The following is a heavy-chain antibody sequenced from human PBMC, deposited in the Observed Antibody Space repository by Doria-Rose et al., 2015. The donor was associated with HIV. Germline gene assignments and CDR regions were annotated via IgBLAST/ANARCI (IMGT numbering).Heavy chain of an antibody. V-gene: IGHV2-26*01. J-gene: IGHJ4*02. D-gene: IGHD6-13*01. Sequence: QITLKESGPVLMKPTETLTLTCTVSGVSLSSPGMGVSWIRQPPGKALEWLANIFSNDERSYQTSLKSRLTISRCTSKSQVVLTMTDMDPVDTATYYCARIKSSRWYHKYYFDFWGQGPLVIVSA. CDR3: ARIKSSRWYHKYYFDF. CDR2: IFSNDER. CDR1: GVSLSSPGMG.